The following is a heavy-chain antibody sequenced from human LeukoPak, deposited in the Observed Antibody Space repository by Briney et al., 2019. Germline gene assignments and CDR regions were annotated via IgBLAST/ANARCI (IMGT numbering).Heavy chain of an antibody. CDR2: IFYSGST. Sequence: KTSETLSLTCTVSSGSISTSNYYWGWVRQPPGKALEWIGNIFYSGSTYYSPSLKSRVTISVDTSKNQFSLKLSSVTAADTAVYYCARSGRYSYGSTDYWGQGTLVTVSS. V-gene: IGHV4-39*07. J-gene: IGHJ4*02. CDR3: ARSGRYSYGSTDY. CDR1: SGSISTSNYY. D-gene: IGHD5-18*01.